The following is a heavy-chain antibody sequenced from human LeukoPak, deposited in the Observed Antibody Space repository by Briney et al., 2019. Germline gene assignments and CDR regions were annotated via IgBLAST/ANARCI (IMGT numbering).Heavy chain of an antibody. Sequence: PGGSLRLSCAASGFTFSNYAMSWVRQAPGKGLEWVSGISGDGGSSHYADSVKGRFTISRDNSKKTLYLQMHSVGVEDTAVYYCAKGGYCTGITCYLDYWGQGTLVTVSS. CDR1: GFTFSNYA. J-gene: IGHJ4*02. D-gene: IGHD2-8*02. CDR2: ISGDGGSS. CDR3: AKGGYCTGITCYLDY. V-gene: IGHV3-23*01.